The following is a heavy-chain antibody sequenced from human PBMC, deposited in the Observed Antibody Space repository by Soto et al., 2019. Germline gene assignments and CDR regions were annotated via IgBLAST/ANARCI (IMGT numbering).Heavy chain of an antibody. CDR3: AKDRRWGLIGSYFDS. Sequence: GGSLRLSCAASGFTFNAYALTWVRQPPGKGLEWVSVIRGSGTTTHYADSVKGRFTISRDNSKNMLYLQMNSLRVEDTAVYYCAKDRRWGLIGSYFDSWGQGTLVTVSS. V-gene: IGHV3-23*01. J-gene: IGHJ4*02. CDR1: GFTFNAYA. CDR2: IRGSGTTT. D-gene: IGHD2-21*01.